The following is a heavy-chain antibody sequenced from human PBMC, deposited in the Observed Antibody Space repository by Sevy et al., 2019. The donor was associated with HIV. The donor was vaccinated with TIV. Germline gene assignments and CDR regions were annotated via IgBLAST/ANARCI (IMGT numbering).Heavy chain of an antibody. V-gene: IGHV4-39*01. CDR2: IYYSGST. J-gene: IGHJ6*02. CDR3: ARHGTARAQGPQSGMDV. D-gene: IGHD6-6*01. CDR1: GGSISSSSYY. Sequence: SETLSLTCTVSGGSISSSSYYWGWIRQPPGKGLEWIGSIYYSGSTYYNPSLKSRVTISVDTSKNQFSLKLSSVTAADTAVYYCARHGTARAQGPQSGMDVWGQGTTVTVSS.